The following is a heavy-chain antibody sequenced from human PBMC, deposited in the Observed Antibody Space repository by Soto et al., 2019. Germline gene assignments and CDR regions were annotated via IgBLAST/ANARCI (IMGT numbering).Heavy chain of an antibody. CDR3: VRRSFGGFDT. D-gene: IGHD3-10*01. Sequence: EVQVSESGGGLVQPGGSLSLSCTTSGFAFTTYAMNWVRQAPGKGLEWVSLISNNVGATFYADSVRGRFTISRDTSTNTLFLEMNSLRAEDTAMYYCVRRSFGGFDTGGQGTMVTVSS. J-gene: IGHJ3*02. CDR1: GFAFTTYA. CDR2: ISNNVGAT. V-gene: IGHV3-23*01.